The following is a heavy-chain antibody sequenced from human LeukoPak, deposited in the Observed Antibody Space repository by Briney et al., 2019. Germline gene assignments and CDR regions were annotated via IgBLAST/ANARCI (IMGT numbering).Heavy chain of an antibody. CDR3: AEEIEYSDSSGAFDI. CDR2: TSGSGGST. CDR1: GFNFNSYA. Sequence: PGGSLRLSCVVSGFNFNSYAMNWVRQVPGKGLEWVSSTSGSGGSTYYADSVKGRFSISRDNSKNTLFVQMNSLRAEDTALYYCAEEIEYSDSSGAFDIWGQGTMVTVSS. J-gene: IGHJ3*02. D-gene: IGHD6-6*01. V-gene: IGHV3-23*01.